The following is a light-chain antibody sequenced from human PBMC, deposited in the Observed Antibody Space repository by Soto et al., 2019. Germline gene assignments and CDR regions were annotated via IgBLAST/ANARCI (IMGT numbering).Light chain of an antibody. CDR1: QSISSW. V-gene: IGKV1-5*01. CDR2: DAS. J-gene: IGKJ1*01. Sequence: DIQMTQSPSTLSASVGDRVTITCRASQSISSWLAWYQQKPGKAPKLLIYDASSLESGVPSRFSGSGSGTDFHLTISSLQPDDFATYYCQQYSNYWTFGQGTKVEIK. CDR3: QQYSNYWT.